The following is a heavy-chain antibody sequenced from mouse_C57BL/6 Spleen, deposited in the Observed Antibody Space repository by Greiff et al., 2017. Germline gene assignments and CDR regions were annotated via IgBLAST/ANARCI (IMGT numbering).Heavy chain of an antibody. D-gene: IGHD3-3*01. CDR2: IRLKSDTYAK. CDR3: TEGLFDD. J-gene: IGHJ2*01. V-gene: IGHV6-3*01. CDR1: GFTFSNYW. Sequence: EVKLVESGGGLVQPGGSLKLSCVASGFTFSNYWMNWVRQSPEKGLEWVAQIRLKSDTYAKNYAESVKGRFTIAREESKRSVYLQMNNLRSEDTGIYYCTEGLFDDWGQGTTLTVSS.